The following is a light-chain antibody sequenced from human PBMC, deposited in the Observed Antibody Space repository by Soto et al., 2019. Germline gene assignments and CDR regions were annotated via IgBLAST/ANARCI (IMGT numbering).Light chain of an antibody. Sequence: DIQMTQSPSTLSASVGDRVTITCRASQSISRWLAWYQQKPGTVPKLLIYEASTLESGVPSRFSGSRSGTEFTLTVSSLQPDDFATYYCQQYENYWTFGQGTRVEIK. CDR2: EAS. V-gene: IGKV1-5*03. J-gene: IGKJ1*01. CDR3: QQYENYWT. CDR1: QSISRW.